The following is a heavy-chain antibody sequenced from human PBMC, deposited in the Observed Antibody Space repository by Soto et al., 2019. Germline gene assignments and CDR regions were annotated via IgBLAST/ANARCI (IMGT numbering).Heavy chain of an antibody. J-gene: IGHJ5*02. CDR3: ARDSCSSTSRYGWIDN. V-gene: IGHV4-59*01. Sequence: SETLSLTCTVSGGSISSYYWSWIRQPPGKGLEWIGYIYYSGSTNYNPSLKSRVTISVDTSKNQFSLKLSSVTAADTAVYYCARDSCSSTSRYGWIDNGGKGTLVTVS. CDR2: IYYSGST. D-gene: IGHD2-2*01. CDR1: GGSISSYY.